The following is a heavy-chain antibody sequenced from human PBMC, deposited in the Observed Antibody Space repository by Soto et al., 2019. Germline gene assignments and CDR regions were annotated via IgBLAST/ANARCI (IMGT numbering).Heavy chain of an antibody. J-gene: IGHJ4*02. CDR2: IWYDGSNK. Sequence: GGSLRLSCAASGFTFSSYGMHWVRQAPGKGLEWVAVIWYDGSNKYYADSVKGRFTISRDNSKNTLYLQMNSLRAEDTAVYYCARDIEYSGYDWNHFAYWGQGTLVTVSS. CDR1: GFTFSSYG. CDR3: ARDIEYSGYDWNHFAY. V-gene: IGHV3-33*01. D-gene: IGHD5-12*01.